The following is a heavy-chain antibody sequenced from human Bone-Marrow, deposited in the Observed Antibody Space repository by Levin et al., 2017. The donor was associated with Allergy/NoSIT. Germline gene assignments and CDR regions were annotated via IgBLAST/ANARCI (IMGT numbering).Heavy chain of an antibody. CDR1: GGSFSGYY. V-gene: IGHV4-34*01. CDR2: INHSGST. Sequence: SETLSLTCAVYGGSFSGYYWSWIRQPPGKGLEWIGEINHSGSTNYNPSLKSRVTISVDTSKNQFSLKLSSVTAADTAVYYCARGSIVATEKKYFDYWGQGTLVTVSS. J-gene: IGHJ4*02. D-gene: IGHD5-12*01. CDR3: ARGSIVATEKKYFDY.